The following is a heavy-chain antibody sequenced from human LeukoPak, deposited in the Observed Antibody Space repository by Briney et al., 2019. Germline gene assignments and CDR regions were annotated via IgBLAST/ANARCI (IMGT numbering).Heavy chain of an antibody. CDR1: GFTFSHYG. CDR3: ARGVEPLAANPLAY. V-gene: IGHV3-33*01. Sequence: PGRSLRLSCAASGFTFSHYGMHWVRQAPGKGLEWVAVIWNDGSNKYYADSVQGRFTISRDNSKNTLYLEMNSLSPDDTAVYYCARGVEPLAANPLAYWGQGTLVTVSS. J-gene: IGHJ4*02. D-gene: IGHD2-15*01. CDR2: IWNDGSNK.